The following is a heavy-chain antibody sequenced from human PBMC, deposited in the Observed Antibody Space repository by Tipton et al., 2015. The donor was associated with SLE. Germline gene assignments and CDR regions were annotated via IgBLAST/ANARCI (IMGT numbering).Heavy chain of an antibody. V-gene: IGHV5-51*03. D-gene: IGHD5-12*01. J-gene: IGHJ4*02. CDR3: ARRGKVSGYDY. CDR1: GYSFSSYW. CDR2: IYAGDSDT. Sequence: QLVQSGAEVKKPGESLTISCKGSGYSFSSYWIAWVRQMPGKGLEWMGTIYAGDSDTTYSPSFQGQVTISVDRAISTSFLHWSSLKASDTAIYYCARRGKVSGYDYWGQGTLVTVSS.